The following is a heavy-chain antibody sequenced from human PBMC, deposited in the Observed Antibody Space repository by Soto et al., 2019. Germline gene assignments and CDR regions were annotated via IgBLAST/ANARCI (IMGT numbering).Heavy chain of an antibody. V-gene: IGHV2-5*01. CDR1: GFSLSSNAVG. CDR2: IYWNDDN. CDR3: AHGSGWLSDY. D-gene: IGHD6-19*01. Sequence: QITLKESGPTLLKPTQTLTLTCTFSGFSLSSNAVGVNWIRQPPGKAMEWLALIYWNDDNHYSPSLRSRLTITKDTSNNQVVLTMTNVDPGDTATYYCAHGSGWLSDYWGQGTLVTVSS. J-gene: IGHJ4*02.